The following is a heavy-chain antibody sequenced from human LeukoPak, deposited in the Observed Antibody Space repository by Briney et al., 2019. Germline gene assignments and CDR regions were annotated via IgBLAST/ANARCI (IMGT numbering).Heavy chain of an antibody. D-gene: IGHD5-12*01. J-gene: IGHJ6*02. Sequence: ASVKVSCKVSGYTLTELSMHWVRQAPGKGLEWMGGFDPEDGETIYAQKFQGRVTMTEDTSTDTAYMELSSLRSEDTAVYYCARGGLIISYEIHYGMDVWGQGTTVTVSS. V-gene: IGHV1-24*01. CDR2: FDPEDGET. CDR3: ARGGLIISYEIHYGMDV. CDR1: GYTLTELS.